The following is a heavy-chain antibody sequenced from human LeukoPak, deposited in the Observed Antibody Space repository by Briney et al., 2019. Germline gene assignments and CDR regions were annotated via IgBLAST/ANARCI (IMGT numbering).Heavy chain of an antibody. CDR3: ARCRAANYYYYYMDV. J-gene: IGHJ6*03. Sequence: ASVKVSCKASGYTFTSYDINWVRQATGQGLEWMGWMNPNSGNTGYAQKFQGRVTMTRNTSISTAYMELSSLRSEDTAVYYCARCRAANYYYYYMDVWGKGTTVTVSS. V-gene: IGHV1-8*01. CDR1: GYTFTSYD. D-gene: IGHD6-13*01. CDR2: MNPNSGNT.